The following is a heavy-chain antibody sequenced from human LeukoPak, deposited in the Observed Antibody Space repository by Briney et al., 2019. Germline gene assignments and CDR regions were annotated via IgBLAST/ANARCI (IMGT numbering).Heavy chain of an antibody. CDR2: ISDSGGST. Sequence: GGSLRLSCAASGFTFSSNAMSWVRQAPGKGLEWVSAISDSGGSTYYADSVKGRFTISRDNSKNTLYLQMNSLRAEDTAVYYCARELVWRIAAPFDYWGQGTPVTVSS. CDR3: ARELVWRIAAPFDY. V-gene: IGHV3-23*01. J-gene: IGHJ4*02. D-gene: IGHD6-13*01. CDR1: GFTFSSNA.